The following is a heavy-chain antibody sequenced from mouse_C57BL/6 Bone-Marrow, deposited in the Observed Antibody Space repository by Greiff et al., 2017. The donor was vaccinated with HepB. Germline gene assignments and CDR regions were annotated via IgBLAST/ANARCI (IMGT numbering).Heavy chain of an antibody. J-gene: IGHJ2*01. D-gene: IGHD1-1*01. CDR2: IDPSDSYT. V-gene: IGHV1-69*01. Sequence: QVQLKQPGAELVMPGASVKLSCKASGYTFTSYWMHWVKQRPGQGLEWIGEIDPSDSYTNYNQKFKGKSTLTVDKSSSTAYMQLSSLTSEDSAVYYCARGDYYGVWGQGTTLTVSS. CDR3: ARGDYYGV. CDR1: GYTFTSYW.